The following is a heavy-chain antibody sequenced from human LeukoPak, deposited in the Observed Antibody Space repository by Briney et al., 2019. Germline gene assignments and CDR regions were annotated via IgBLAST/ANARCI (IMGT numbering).Heavy chain of an antibody. J-gene: IGHJ3*02. CDR3: ARSPGEVVNPEYAFDI. Sequence: PGGSLRLSCAASGFTFSSYAMHWVRQAPGKGLEYVSAISSNGGSTYYANSVKDRFTISRDNSKNTLYLQMGSLRAEDMAVYYCARSPGEVVNPEYAFDIWGQGTMVTVSS. D-gene: IGHD3-10*01. CDR1: GFTFSSYA. V-gene: IGHV3-64*01. CDR2: ISSNGGST.